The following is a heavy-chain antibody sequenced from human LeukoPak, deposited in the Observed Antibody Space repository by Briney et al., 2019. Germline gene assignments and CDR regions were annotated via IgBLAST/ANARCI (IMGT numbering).Heavy chain of an antibody. Sequence: SVKVSCKASGFTFTTSAVQWVRQARGQRLEWIGRIVVGSGNTDHAQKFQGRLTITRDISTSTAYMELSSLRSDDTAVYYCARRGSSSGWYRSFDYWGQGTLVTVSS. V-gene: IGHV1-58*01. CDR1: GFTFTTSA. J-gene: IGHJ4*02. CDR2: IVVGSGNT. D-gene: IGHD6-19*01. CDR3: ARRGSSSGWYRSFDY.